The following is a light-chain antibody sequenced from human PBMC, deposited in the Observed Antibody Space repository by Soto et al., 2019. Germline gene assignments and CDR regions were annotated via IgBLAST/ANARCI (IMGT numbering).Light chain of an antibody. J-gene: IGLJ2*01. CDR3: CSYAGNYNLI. Sequence: QSALTQPRSVSGSPGQSVTISCTGTSSDVGGQNHVSWYQHHPGKAPKLMVYDVTKRPSGVPDRFSGSKSGNTASLTISGLQADDETDYYCCSYAGNYNLIFGGGTKLTVL. CDR1: SSDVGGQNH. V-gene: IGLV2-11*01. CDR2: DVT.